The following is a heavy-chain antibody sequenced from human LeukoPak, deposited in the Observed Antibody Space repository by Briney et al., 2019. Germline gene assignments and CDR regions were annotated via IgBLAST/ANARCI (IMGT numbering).Heavy chain of an antibody. CDR2: IYSGGFT. Sequence: GGSLRLSCAASGFTFSSYGMSWVRQAPGKGLEWVSVIYSGGFTYYADSVKGRFTISRDNSKNTLYLQMNSLRAEDTAVYYCATSIAVAGTLDYWGQGTLVTVSS. J-gene: IGHJ4*02. CDR3: ATSIAVAGTLDY. CDR1: GFTFSSYG. D-gene: IGHD6-19*01. V-gene: IGHV3-53*01.